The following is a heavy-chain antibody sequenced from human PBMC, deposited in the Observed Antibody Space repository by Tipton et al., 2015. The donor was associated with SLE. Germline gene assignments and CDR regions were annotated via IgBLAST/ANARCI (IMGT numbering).Heavy chain of an antibody. Sequence: TLSLTCTVSGGSISNYYWSWIRQPPGKGLEWIGCIYYSGSTNYNPSLKSRVTISGDMSKNQFSLKLSSVTAADTAVYYCAVGYCSSTSCQREYFQHWGQGTLVTVSS. D-gene: IGHD2-2*01. CDR2: IYYSGST. CDR3: AVGYCSSTSCQREYFQH. V-gene: IGHV4-59*08. J-gene: IGHJ1*01. CDR1: GGSISNYY.